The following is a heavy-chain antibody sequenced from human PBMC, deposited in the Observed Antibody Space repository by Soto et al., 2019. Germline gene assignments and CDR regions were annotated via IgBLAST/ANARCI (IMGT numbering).Heavy chain of an antibody. D-gene: IGHD3-10*01. CDR2: IGPSGSGT. Sequence: EAQLVESGGGLVQPGGSLRLYCAASGFTFSSHWMHWVRQAPGKGVVWVSHIGPSGSGTRDANSVQGQFTISRNNARNTRARPINTLREEDTGVYYCTRLHKSTYGYWGQGRLVTVSS. CDR1: GFTFSSHW. V-gene: IGHV3-74*01. CDR3: TRLHKSTYGY. J-gene: IGHJ4*02.